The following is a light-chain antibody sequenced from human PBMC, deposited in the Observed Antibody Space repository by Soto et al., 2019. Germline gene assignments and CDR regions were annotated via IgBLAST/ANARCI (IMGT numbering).Light chain of an antibody. Sequence: DIQMTQSPSSLSASVGDRVTITCRASQSISSYLNWYQQKPGKAPKLLIYAASSLQSGVPSRFSGSGSGTDVTLTISSLQPEDYATYYCQQSYSTPWTFGQGNKVEIK. J-gene: IGKJ1*01. CDR3: QQSYSTPWT. CDR1: QSISSY. V-gene: IGKV1-39*01. CDR2: AAS.